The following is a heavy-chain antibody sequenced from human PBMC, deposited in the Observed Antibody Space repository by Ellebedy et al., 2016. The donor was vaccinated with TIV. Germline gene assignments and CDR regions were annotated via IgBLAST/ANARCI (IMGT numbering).Heavy chain of an antibody. Sequence: FTFSRDNAKNSLYLQMNSLRDEDTAVYYCAKIPGTTPGFDAFDVWGHGTMVTVSS. J-gene: IGHJ3*01. D-gene: IGHD1-1*01. CDR3: AKIPGTTPGFDAFDV. V-gene: IGHV3-48*02.